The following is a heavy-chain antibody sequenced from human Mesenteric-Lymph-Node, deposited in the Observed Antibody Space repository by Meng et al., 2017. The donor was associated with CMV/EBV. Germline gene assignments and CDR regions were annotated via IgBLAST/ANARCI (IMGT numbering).Heavy chain of an antibody. CDR1: GFTLSDYY. J-gene: IGHJ4*02. CDR2: ISSSGTNI. V-gene: IGHV3-11*04. Sequence: GESLKISCAASGFTLSDYYTSWIRHAPGKGLEWVSYISSSGTNIQYADSVKGRFTISRDDANNSVYLQMDSLRADDTAVYYCARYTSTRPLDYWGPGTPVTVSS. D-gene: IGHD6-6*01. CDR3: ARYTSTRPLDY.